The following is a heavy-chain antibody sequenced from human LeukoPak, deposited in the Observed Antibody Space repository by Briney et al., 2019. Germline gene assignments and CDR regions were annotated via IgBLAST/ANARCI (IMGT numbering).Heavy chain of an antibody. Sequence: SETLSLTCTVSGGSISSYYWSWIRQPPGKGLEWIGYIYYSGSTNYNPSLKSRVTISVDTSKNQFSLKLSSVTAADTAVYYCARAPTEWFGELDYWGQGTPVTVSS. CDR3: ARAPTEWFGELDY. CDR2: IYYSGST. D-gene: IGHD3-10*01. J-gene: IGHJ4*02. V-gene: IGHV4-59*01. CDR1: GGSISSYY.